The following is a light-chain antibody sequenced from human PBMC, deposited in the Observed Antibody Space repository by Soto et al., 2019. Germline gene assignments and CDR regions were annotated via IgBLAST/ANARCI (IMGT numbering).Light chain of an antibody. V-gene: IGLV1-40*01. Sequence: QSVLTQPPSVSGAPGQRVTISCTGSSSNIGAGYDVHWYQQLPGTAPKLLIYGNNNRPSGVPDRFSGSKSATSDSLAITGLKAQEQCVYYCLSYNSSLSGWVFGGGTTRTLL. CDR2: GNN. CDR3: LSYNSSLSGWV. J-gene: IGLJ3*02. CDR1: SSNIGAGYD.